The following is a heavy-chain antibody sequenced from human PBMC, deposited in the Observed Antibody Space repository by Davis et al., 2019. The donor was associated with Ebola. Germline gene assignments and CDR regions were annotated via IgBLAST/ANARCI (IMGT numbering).Heavy chain of an antibody. Sequence: GESLKISCSASGFTFSSYAMHWVRQAPGKGLEYVSAISSNGGSTYYADSVKGRFTISRDNSKNTLYLQMSSLRAEDTAVHYCVKERITMVRGVNDAFDIWGQGTMVTVSS. CDR3: VKERITMVRGVNDAFDI. D-gene: IGHD3-10*01. CDR2: ISSNGGST. J-gene: IGHJ3*02. CDR1: GFTFSSYA. V-gene: IGHV3-64D*06.